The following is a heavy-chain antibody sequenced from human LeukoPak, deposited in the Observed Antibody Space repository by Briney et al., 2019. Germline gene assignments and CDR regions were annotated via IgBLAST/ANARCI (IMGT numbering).Heavy chain of an antibody. D-gene: IGHD5-12*01. CDR2: ISSSSSYI. V-gene: IGHV3-21*01. CDR1: GFTFSSYS. Sequence: GGSLRLSCAASGFTFSSYSMNWVRQAPGKGLEWVSSISSSSSYIYYADSVKGRFTISRDNAKNSLYLQMNSLRAKDTAVYYCARIGTATVDYWGQGTLVTVSS. CDR3: ARIGTATVDY. J-gene: IGHJ4*02.